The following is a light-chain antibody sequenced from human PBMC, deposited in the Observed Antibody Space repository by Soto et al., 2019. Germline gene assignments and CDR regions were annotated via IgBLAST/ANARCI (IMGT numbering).Light chain of an antibody. CDR3: QQSFSTPRT. CDR1: QSISSH. J-gene: IGKJ1*01. CDR2: STT. V-gene: IGKV1-39*01. Sequence: DIHMTQSPSSLSASLGDRVTLTFRASQSISSHLNWYQQKPGKAPQLLIYSTTSLQSGVPSRFSGSGSGTDFTLTISSLQPEDFATYYCQQSFSTPRTFGQGTKVDIK.